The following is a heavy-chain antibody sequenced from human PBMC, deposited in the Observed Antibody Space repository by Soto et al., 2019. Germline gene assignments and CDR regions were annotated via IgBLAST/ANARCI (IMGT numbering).Heavy chain of an antibody. CDR2: INHSGRT. CDR1: GGSFSGYY. Sequence: SETLSLTCAVYGGSFSGYYWSWIRQPPGKGLEWIGEINHSGRTNYNPSLKSRVTMSIDTSKNQFSLKLSSVTAADTAIYYCARDAVGATHFDYWGQGAPVTVSS. J-gene: IGHJ4*02. D-gene: IGHD1-26*01. V-gene: IGHV4-34*01. CDR3: ARDAVGATHFDY.